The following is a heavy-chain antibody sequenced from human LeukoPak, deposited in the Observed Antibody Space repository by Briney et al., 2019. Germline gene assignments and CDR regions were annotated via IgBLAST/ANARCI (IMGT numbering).Heavy chain of an antibody. V-gene: IGHV3-30*02. CDR2: IRYDGSNK. J-gene: IGHJ4*02. Sequence: PGGSLRLSCAASGFTLSSYGMHWVRQAPGKGLEWVAFIRYDGSNKYYADSVKGRFTISRDNSKNTLYLQMNSLRAEDTAVYYCAKPLGFWSGYYTQPFDYWGQGTLVTVSS. D-gene: IGHD3-3*01. CDR1: GFTLSSYG. CDR3: AKPLGFWSGYYTQPFDY.